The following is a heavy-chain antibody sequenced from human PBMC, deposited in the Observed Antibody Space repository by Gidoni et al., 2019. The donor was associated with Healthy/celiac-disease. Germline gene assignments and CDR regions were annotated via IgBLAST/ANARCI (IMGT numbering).Heavy chain of an antibody. D-gene: IGHD1-1*01. Sequence: QVQLQESGPGLVKPPQTLSLTCTVSGGSISSGDYYWSWIRQPPGKGLAWIGYIYYSGSTYYNPSLKSRVTISVDTSKNQFSLKLSSVTAADTAVYYCARDSIPKGGTTGIDYWGQGTLVTVSS. J-gene: IGHJ4*02. CDR3: ARDSIPKGGTTGIDY. CDR2: IYYSGST. CDR1: GGSISSGDYY. V-gene: IGHV4-30-4*01.